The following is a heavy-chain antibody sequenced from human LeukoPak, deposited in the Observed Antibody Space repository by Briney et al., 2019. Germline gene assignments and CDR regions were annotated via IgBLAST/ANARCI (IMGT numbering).Heavy chain of an antibody. D-gene: IGHD2-15*01. Sequence: GGSLRLSCAASGFTFKNYAMSWVRQAPGKGLEWLSAISDNGAYTWYADSVRGHFSISRDNSKSTLYLQMNSLRVEDMAVYYCAKKVAALNGVAFDIWGQGKMVTVSS. CDR3: AKKVAALNGVAFDI. CDR2: ISDNGAYT. CDR1: GFTFKNYA. J-gene: IGHJ3*02. V-gene: IGHV3-23*01.